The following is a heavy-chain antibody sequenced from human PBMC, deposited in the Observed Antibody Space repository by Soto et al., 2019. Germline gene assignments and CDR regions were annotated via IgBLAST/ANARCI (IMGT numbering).Heavy chain of an antibody. CDR1: GGSISSGDYY. J-gene: IGHJ6*02. Sequence: QVQLQESGPGLVKPSQTLSLTCTVSGGSISSGDYYWSWIRQPPGKGLEWIGYIYYSGSTYYNPSLKSRVTISVDPSKNQFSLKLSSVTAADTAVYYCARDPVVVTAIYGMDVWGQGTTVTVSS. D-gene: IGHD2-21*02. CDR3: ARDPVVVTAIYGMDV. V-gene: IGHV4-30-4*01. CDR2: IYYSGST.